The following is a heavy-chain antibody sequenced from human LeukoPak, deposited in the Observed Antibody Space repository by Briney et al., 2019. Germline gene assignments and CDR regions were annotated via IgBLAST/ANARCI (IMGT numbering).Heavy chain of an antibody. V-gene: IGHV3-48*04. Sequence: GGSLRLSCAASGFTFSSYAMSWVRQAPGKGLEWVSYISSSSSTIYYADSVKGRFTISRDNAKNSLYLQMNSLRAEDTAVYYCAREYCSSTSCYFTEFDPWGQGTLVTVSS. CDR1: GFTFSSYA. J-gene: IGHJ5*02. CDR2: ISSSSSTI. D-gene: IGHD2-2*01. CDR3: AREYCSSTSCYFTEFDP.